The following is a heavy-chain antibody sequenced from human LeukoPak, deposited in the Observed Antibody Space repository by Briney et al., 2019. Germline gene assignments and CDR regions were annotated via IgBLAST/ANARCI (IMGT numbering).Heavy chain of an antibody. CDR3: AKDIGAKPEDWFDS. Sequence: PGGSLRLSCAVSGFRFSGYATNWVRQAPGKWLEWVSSISPSAENTYYADSVRGRSIVSRDNANNTLFLHMNSLRAEDTAVYYCAKDIGAKPEDWFDSWGQGTLVTVSS. CDR2: ISPSAENT. CDR1: GFRFSGYA. D-gene: IGHD5-12*01. J-gene: IGHJ5*02. V-gene: IGHV3-23*01.